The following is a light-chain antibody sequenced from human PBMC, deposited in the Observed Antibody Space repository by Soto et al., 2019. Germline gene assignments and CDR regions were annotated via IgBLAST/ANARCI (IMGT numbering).Light chain of an antibody. Sequence: DIQMTQSPSTLSASVGDSVSINCRASQSISAWLAWYQQKPGKAPRLLIYKASTLEIGVPSRFSGSGSGTEFTLTISSLQTDDFATYYCQQYDSYSWTFGQGTKVDIK. CDR1: QSISAW. CDR2: KAS. V-gene: IGKV1-5*03. CDR3: QQYDSYSWT. J-gene: IGKJ1*01.